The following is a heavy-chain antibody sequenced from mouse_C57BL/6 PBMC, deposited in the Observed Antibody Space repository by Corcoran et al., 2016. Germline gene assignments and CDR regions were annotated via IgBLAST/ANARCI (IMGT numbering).Heavy chain of an antibody. CDR3: AKTESSYFDY. V-gene: IGHV9-3*01. Sequence: QIQLVQSGPELKKPGETVKISCKASGYTFTTYGMSWVKQAPGKGLKWMGWINTYSGVPTYADDFKGRFAFSLETSASTAYLQINNLKKEDTATYFCAKTESSYFDYWGQGTTLTVSS. CDR1: GYTFTTYG. D-gene: IGHD3-2*01. CDR2: INTYSGVP. J-gene: IGHJ2*01.